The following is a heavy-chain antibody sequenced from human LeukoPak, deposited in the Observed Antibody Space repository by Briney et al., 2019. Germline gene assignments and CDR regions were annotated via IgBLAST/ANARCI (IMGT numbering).Heavy chain of an antibody. Sequence: SETLSLTCTVSGGSISSSSYYWGWIRQPPGKGLEWIGSIYYSGSTYYNPSLKSRVTISVDTSKNQFSLKLSSVTAADTAVYYCARVGCSGGSCHQFPYYYYYYGMDVWGQGTTVTVSS. CDR3: ARVGCSGGSCHQFPYYYYYYGMDV. CDR1: GGSISSSSYY. D-gene: IGHD2-15*01. J-gene: IGHJ6*02. CDR2: IYYSGST. V-gene: IGHV4-39*07.